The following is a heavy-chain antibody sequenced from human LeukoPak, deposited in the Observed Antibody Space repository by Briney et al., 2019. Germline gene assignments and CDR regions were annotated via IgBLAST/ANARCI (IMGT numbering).Heavy chain of an antibody. D-gene: IGHD1-1*01. CDR3: ARAXXXTGTTDYYYMDV. CDR2: MNPNSGNT. Sequence: EASVKVSCKASGYTFTSYDINWVRQATGQGLEWMGWMNPNSGNTGYAQKFQGRVTMTRNTSISTAYMELSSLRSEDTAVYYCARAXXXTGTTDYYYMDVRGKGTTVTVSS. J-gene: IGHJ6*03. CDR1: GYTFTSYD. V-gene: IGHV1-8*01.